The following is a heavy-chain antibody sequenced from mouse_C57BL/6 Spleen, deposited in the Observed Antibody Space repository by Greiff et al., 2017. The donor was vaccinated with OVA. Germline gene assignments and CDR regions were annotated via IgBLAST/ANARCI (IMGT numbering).Heavy chain of an antibody. J-gene: IGHJ4*01. CDR1: GFSLSTFGMG. Sequence: QVTLKVCGPGILQPSQTLSLTCSFSGFSLSTFGMGVGWIRQPSGKGLEWLAHIWWDDDKYYNPALKSRLTISKDTSKNQVFLKIANVDTAATATYYCARTGGYGSFPYYAMDYWGQGTSVTVSS. D-gene: IGHD1-1*01. CDR3: ARTGGYGSFPYYAMDY. V-gene: IGHV8-8*01. CDR2: IWWDDDK.